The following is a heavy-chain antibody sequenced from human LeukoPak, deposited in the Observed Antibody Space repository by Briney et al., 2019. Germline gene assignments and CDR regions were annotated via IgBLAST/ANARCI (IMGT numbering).Heavy chain of an antibody. V-gene: IGHV4-59*01. CDR1: GWSFNDYY. J-gene: IGHJ4*02. Sequence: SETLSLTCAVYGWSFNDYYWSWIRQPPGKGLEWIGYIYYSGSTNYNPSLKSRVTISVDTSKNQFSLKLNSVTAADTAVYYCARGIYCSSSSCYYYFDYWGQGTLVTVSS. CDR2: IYYSGST. CDR3: ARGIYCSSSSCYYYFDY. D-gene: IGHD2-2*01.